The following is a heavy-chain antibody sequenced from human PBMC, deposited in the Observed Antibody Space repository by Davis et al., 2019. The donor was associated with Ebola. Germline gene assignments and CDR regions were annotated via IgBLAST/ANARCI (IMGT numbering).Heavy chain of an antibody. CDR2: INPSGGST. CDR1: GYTFTSYY. D-gene: IGHD3-10*01. CDR3: ARDRLTMVRGEYYYYGMDV. Sequence: AASVKVSCKASGYTFTSYYMHWVRQAPGQGLEWMGIINPSGGSTSYAQKFQGRVTMTRDTSTSTVYMELSSLRSEDTAVYYCARDRLTMVRGEYYYYGMDVWGQGTTVTVSS. V-gene: IGHV1-46*01. J-gene: IGHJ6*02.